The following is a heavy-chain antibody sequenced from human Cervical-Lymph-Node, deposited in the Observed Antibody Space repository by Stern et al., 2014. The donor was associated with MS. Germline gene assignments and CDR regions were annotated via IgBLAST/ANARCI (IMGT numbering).Heavy chain of an antibody. D-gene: IGHD5-12*01. V-gene: IGHV4-4*02. CDR1: GDSISSDNW. J-gene: IGHJ5*02. CDR3: ARVSMSGYDYFDP. CDR2: IHHSEST. Sequence: QVQLQESGPGLVKPSGTLSLSCVVSGDSISSDNWWSWVRQPPGKGLEWIGEIHHSESTNYNPSLKSRLTFSIDKSKNKFSLRLSSVTAADTAVYYCARVSMSGYDYFDPWGQGTLVTVSS.